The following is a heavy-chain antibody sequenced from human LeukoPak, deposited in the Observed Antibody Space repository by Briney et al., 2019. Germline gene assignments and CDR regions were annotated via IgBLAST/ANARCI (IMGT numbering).Heavy chain of an antibody. J-gene: IGHJ4*02. Sequence: GESLKISCKGSGYSFTSYWIGWVRQMPGKGLEWVGIIYPGDSDTRYSPSFQGQVTISADKSISTAYLQWSSLKASDTAMYYCARPIAAAGTRSYYFDYWGQGTLVTVSS. CDR1: GYSFTSYW. D-gene: IGHD6-13*01. CDR3: ARPIAAAGTRSYYFDY. V-gene: IGHV5-51*01. CDR2: IYPGDSDT.